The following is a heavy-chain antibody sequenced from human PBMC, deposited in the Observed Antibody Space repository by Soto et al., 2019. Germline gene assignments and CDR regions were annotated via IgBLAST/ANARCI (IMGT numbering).Heavy chain of an antibody. J-gene: IGHJ4*02. V-gene: IGHV4-39*01. CDR2: IYYSGST. CDR1: GGSISSSSYY. CDR3: ARPDSRGYHFDY. D-gene: IGHD3-22*01. Sequence: SETLSLTCTVSGGSISSSSYYWGWIRQPPGKGLEWIGSIYYSGSTYYNPSLKSRVTISVDTSKNQFSLKLSSVTAADTAVYYCARPDSRGYHFDYWGQGTLVTVSS.